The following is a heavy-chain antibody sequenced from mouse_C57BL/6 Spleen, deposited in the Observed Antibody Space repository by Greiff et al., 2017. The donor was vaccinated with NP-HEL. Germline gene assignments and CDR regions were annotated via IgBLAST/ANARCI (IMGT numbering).Heavy chain of an antibody. CDR1: GYTFTSYW. J-gene: IGHJ4*01. V-gene: IGHV1-69*01. Sequence: QVQLQQPGAELVMPGASVKLSCKASGYTFTSYWMHWVKQRPGQGLEWIGEIDPSDSYTNYNQKFKGKSTLTVDKSSSTAYMQLSSLTSEDSAVYYCAKESGPLRDYAMDYWGQGTSVTVSS. CDR2: IDPSDSYT. CDR3: AKESGPLRDYAMDY. D-gene: IGHD1-3*01.